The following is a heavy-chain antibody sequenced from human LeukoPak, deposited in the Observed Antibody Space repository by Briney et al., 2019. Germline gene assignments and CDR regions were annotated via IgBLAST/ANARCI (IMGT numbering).Heavy chain of an antibody. Sequence: ASVKVSCKASGYTFTSYDINWVRQATGQGLEWMGWMNPNSGNTGYAQKFQGRVTITTNTSISTAYMELSSLTADDTAVYYCATARYDDNDYYYYYMDVWGDGTSVTVSS. D-gene: IGHD3-9*01. V-gene: IGHV1-8*03. CDR1: GYTFTSYD. CDR2: MNPNSGNT. J-gene: IGHJ6*03. CDR3: ATARYDDNDYYYYYMDV.